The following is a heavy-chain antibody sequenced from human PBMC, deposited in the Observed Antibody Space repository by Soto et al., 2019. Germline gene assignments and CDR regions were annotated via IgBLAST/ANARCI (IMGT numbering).Heavy chain of an antibody. CDR1: GFTFSDAW. V-gene: IGHV3-15*01. J-gene: IGHJ5*02. Sequence: LRLSCAASGFTFSDAWMSWVRQAPGNWLDWVGRIKSKSDGGTTEYAAPVRGRFTISRDDSKNTLYLQMNSLKTEDTAVYYCTTDLWRIAVVVGSTGYFNPWGQGTPVTVSS. D-gene: IGHD2-15*01. CDR3: TTDLWRIAVVVGSTGYFNP. CDR2: IKSKSDGGTT.